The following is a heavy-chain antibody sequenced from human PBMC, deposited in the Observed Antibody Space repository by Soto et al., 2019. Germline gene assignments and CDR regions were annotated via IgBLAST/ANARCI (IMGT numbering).Heavy chain of an antibody. CDR1: GFTFSIYS. CDR3: ATYCTSTSCPLGVFN. CDR2: ISSSSSTI. Sequence: GGSLSLSCAASGFTFSIYSMNWVRQAPGKGLEWVSYISSSSSTIYYADSVKGRFTISRDNAKNSLFLQMNSLRAEDAAIYYCATYCTSTSCPLGVFNWGQGTLVTVSS. V-gene: IGHV3-48*01. D-gene: IGHD2-2*01. J-gene: IGHJ1*01.